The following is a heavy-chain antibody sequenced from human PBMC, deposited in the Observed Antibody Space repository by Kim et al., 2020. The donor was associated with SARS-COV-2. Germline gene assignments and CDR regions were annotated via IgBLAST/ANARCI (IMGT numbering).Heavy chain of an antibody. CDR3: ASPDIVVVPAATRRDYYYGMDV. CDR1: GYTFTGYY. J-gene: IGHJ6*02. CDR2: INPNSGGT. V-gene: IGHV1-2*06. D-gene: IGHD2-2*01. Sequence: ASVKVSCKASGYTFTGYYMHWVRQAPGQGLEWMGRINPNSGGTNYAQKFQGRVTMTRDTSISTAYMELSRLRSDDTAVYYCASPDIVVVPAATRRDYYYGMDVWGQGTTVTVSS.